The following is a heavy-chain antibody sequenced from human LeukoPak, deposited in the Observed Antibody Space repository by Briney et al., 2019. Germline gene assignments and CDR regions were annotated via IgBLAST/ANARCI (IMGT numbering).Heavy chain of an antibody. J-gene: IGHJ4*02. Sequence: PGGSLRLSCAVSGITLSNYGMSWVRQAPGKGLEWVAGISDSGGSTNYADSVKGRFTISRDNAKNTLYLQMNSLRAGDTAVYFCAKRGVVIRVILVGFHKQAYYFDSWGQGALVTVSS. D-gene: IGHD3-10*01. CDR3: AKRGVVIRVILVGFHKQAYYFDS. V-gene: IGHV3-23*01. CDR1: GITLSNYG. CDR2: ISDSGGST.